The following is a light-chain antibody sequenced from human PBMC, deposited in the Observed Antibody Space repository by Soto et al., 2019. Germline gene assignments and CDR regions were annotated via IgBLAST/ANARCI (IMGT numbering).Light chain of an antibody. Sequence: EIVLTQSPGTLSLSPGERAPLSCRASQSVSSSQLAWYQQRPGQAPRLLVYDASNRATGIPARFSGSGSATDFTLTISSLEPEDFAVYYCQQRCDWPLTFGGGTKVDIK. CDR1: QSVSSSQ. J-gene: IGKJ4*01. V-gene: IGKV3D-20*02. CDR3: QQRCDWPLT. CDR2: DAS.